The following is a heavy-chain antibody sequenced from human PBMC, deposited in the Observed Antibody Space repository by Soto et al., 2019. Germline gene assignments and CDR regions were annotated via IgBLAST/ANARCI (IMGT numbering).Heavy chain of an antibody. CDR1: GFTFSRYW. Sequence: GGSLRLPCAASGFTFSRYWITWVRQAPGKGLEWVANIKQDGSEIYYVDSVKGRFTISRDNAENSLYLQMNSLRAEDTAVYYCARDTVCSGGRCYDYWGQGTLVTVCS. CDR3: ARDTVCSGGRCYDY. V-gene: IGHV3-7*01. D-gene: IGHD2-15*01. J-gene: IGHJ4*02. CDR2: IKQDGSEI.